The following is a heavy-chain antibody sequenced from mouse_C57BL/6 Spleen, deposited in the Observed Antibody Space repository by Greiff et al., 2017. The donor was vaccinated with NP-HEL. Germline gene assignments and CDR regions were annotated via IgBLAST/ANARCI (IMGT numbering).Heavy chain of an antibody. J-gene: IGHJ4*01. CDR1: GFTFSSYA. D-gene: IGHD1-1*01. Sequence: EVKLQESGEGLVKPGGSLKLSCAASGFTFSSYAMSWVRQTPEKRLEWVAYISSGGDYIYYADTVKGRFTISRDNARNTLYLQMSSLKSEDTAMYYCTSYYGSFYAMDYGGQGTSVTVSS. CDR3: TSYYGSFYAMDY. V-gene: IGHV5-9-1*02. CDR2: ISSGGDYI.